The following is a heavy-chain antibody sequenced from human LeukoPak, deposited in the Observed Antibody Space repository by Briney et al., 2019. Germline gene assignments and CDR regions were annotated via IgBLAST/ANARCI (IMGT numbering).Heavy chain of an antibody. Sequence: TSETLSLTCTVSGGSISSYYWSWIRQPPGKGLEWIGYIHYSGSTNYNPSLKSRVTISVDTSKNQFSLKLSSVTAADTAVYYCARDDSGSYYDYWGQGTLVTVSS. CDR2: IHYSGST. J-gene: IGHJ4*02. CDR1: GGSISSYY. D-gene: IGHD1-26*01. CDR3: ARDDSGSYYDY. V-gene: IGHV4-59*12.